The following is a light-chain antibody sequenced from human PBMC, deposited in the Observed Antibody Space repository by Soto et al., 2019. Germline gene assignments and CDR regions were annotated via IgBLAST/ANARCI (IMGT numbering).Light chain of an antibody. CDR3: SSYTTANTYV. J-gene: IGLJ1*01. V-gene: IGLV2-14*01. CDR1: SSDVGGYEF. Sequence: QSALTQPASVSGSPGQSITISCTGTSSDVGGYEFVSWYQQHPGKAPKLMIYEVSSRPSGVSHRFSGSKSGNTASLTISGLQAEDEAVYYCSSYTTANTYVFGTGTKLTVL. CDR2: EVS.